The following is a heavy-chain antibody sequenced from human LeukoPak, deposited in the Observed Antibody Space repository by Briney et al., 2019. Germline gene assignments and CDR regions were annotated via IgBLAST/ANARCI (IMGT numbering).Heavy chain of an antibody. J-gene: IGHJ4*02. V-gene: IGHV4-34*01. CDR1: GGSFSGYY. Sequence: SETLSLTCAVYGGSFSGYYWSWIRQPPGKGLEWIGEINHSGSTNYNPSLKSRVTISIDTCKNQFSLKLSSVTAADTAVYYCAGNRARYYFDYWGQGTLVTVSS. CDR3: AGNRARYYFDY. CDR2: INHSGST.